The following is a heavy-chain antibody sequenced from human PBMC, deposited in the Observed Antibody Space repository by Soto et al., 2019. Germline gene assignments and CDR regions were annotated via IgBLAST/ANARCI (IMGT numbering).Heavy chain of an antibody. V-gene: IGHV3-23*01. CDR1: GFTFSSYA. Sequence: EVHLLESGGGLVQPGGSLRLSCAASGFTFSSYAMSWVRQAPGRGLEWVSAISGSGDRIYYADSVKGRFTISRDNSKNTLYLQMNSLRAEYRAVYYCAEDPSNLVVVTGWFDPWGQGTLVTVSS. J-gene: IGHJ5*02. D-gene: IGHD2-21*02. CDR3: AEDPSNLVVVTGWFDP. CDR2: ISGSGDRI.